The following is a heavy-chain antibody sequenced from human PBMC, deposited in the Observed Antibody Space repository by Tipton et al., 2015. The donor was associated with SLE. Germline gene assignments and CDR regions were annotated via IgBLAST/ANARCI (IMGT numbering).Heavy chain of an antibody. CDR2: LNTNSGES. D-gene: IGHD7-27*01. CDR3: ARDPSGLGSLGFQH. Sequence: SCAASGYTFTSYDINWVRQATGQGLEWVGWLNTNSGESDIAQKSQGRVTVTRSTPMNTAYMALTSLRSEDTAVYYCARDPSGLGSLGFQHWGQGTLVTVSS. J-gene: IGHJ1*01. CDR1: GYTFTSYD. V-gene: IGHV1-8*01.